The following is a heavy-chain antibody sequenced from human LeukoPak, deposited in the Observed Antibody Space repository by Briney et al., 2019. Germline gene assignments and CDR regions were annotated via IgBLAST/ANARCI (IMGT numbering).Heavy chain of an antibody. Sequence: GGSLRLSCAASGFTFRSYSMNWVRQAPGKGLEWVSSISSSSSYIYYADSVKGRFTISRDNAKNSLYLQMNSLRAEDTAVYYCARGSSSGWYPEYWGQGTLVTVSS. J-gene: IGHJ4*02. CDR3: ARGSSSGWYPEY. D-gene: IGHD6-19*01. V-gene: IGHV3-21*01. CDR1: GFTFRSYS. CDR2: ISSSSSYI.